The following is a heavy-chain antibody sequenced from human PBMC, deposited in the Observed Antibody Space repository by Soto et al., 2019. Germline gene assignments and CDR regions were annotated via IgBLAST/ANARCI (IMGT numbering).Heavy chain of an antibody. Sequence: ASVKVSCKASGGTFSSYAISWVRQAPGQGLEWMGGIIPIFGTANYAQKFQGRVTITADESTSTAYMGLSSLRSEDTAVYYCAREGEGRRLGNTYYDYAPRFRLNWFDPWGQGTLVTVSS. CDR3: AREGEGRRLGNTYYDYAPRFRLNWFDP. D-gene: IGHD3-16*01. V-gene: IGHV1-69*13. CDR1: GGTFSSYA. J-gene: IGHJ5*02. CDR2: IIPIFGTA.